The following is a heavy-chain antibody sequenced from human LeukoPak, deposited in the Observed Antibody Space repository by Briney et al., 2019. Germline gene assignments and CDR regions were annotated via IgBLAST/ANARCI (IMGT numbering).Heavy chain of an antibody. CDR1: GGSISSSSYY. D-gene: IGHD3-3*01. CDR2: IYYSGST. CDR3: AKLFDFSID. J-gene: IGHJ4*02. Sequence: PSETLSLTCTVSGGSISSSSYYWGWIRQPPGKGLEWIGSIYYSGSTYYSLSLKSRVTISVDTSKNQFSLKLSSVTVADTAVYYCAKLFDFSIDWGQGTLVTVSS. V-gene: IGHV4-39*01.